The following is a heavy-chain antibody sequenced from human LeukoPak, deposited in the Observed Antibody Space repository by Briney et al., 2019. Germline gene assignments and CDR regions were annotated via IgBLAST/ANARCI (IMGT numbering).Heavy chain of an antibody. CDR3: AKGGDSGYDYVEAVADTFDY. J-gene: IGHJ4*02. V-gene: IGHV3-23*01. Sequence: PGGSLRLSCAASGFTFSSYAMSWVRQAPGKGLEWVSAISGSGGSTYYADSAKGRFTISRDNSKNTLYLQMNSLRAEDTAVYYCAKGGDSGYDYVEAVADTFDYWGQGTLVTVSS. CDR1: GFTFSSYA. CDR2: ISGSGGST. D-gene: IGHD5-12*01.